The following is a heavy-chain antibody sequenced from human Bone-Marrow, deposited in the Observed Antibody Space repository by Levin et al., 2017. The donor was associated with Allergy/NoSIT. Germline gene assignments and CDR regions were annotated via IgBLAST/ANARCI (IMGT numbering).Heavy chain of an antibody. V-gene: IGHV3-23*01. J-gene: IGHJ4*02. CDR2: ISGTGDST. D-gene: IGHD3-3*01. Sequence: GGSLRLSCVASGFGSNTYAMTWVRQAPGKGLEWVSSISGTGDSTYYADSVQGRFTISRDNSKNTVYLQMSSLRAEDTAVYHCAKMVGRYLLTLRFWRGSVYYFDSWGPGTQVTVSS. CDR3: AKMVGRYLLTLRFWRGSVYYFDS. CDR1: GFGSNTYA.